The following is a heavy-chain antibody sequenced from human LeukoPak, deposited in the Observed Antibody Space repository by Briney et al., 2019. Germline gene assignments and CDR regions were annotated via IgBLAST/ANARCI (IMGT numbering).Heavy chain of an antibody. CDR3: ARDSTMIVVVGNAFDI. V-gene: IGHV4-4*07. D-gene: IGHD3-22*01. J-gene: IGHJ3*02. CDR1: GGSLSSYY. CDR2: IYTSGSP. Sequence: SETLSLTCTVSGGSLSSYYWSWIRQPAGKGLEWIGRIYTSGSPNYNPSLKSRVTISVATSKNQFSLKLSSVTAADTAVYYCARDSTMIVVVGNAFDIWGQGTMVTVSS.